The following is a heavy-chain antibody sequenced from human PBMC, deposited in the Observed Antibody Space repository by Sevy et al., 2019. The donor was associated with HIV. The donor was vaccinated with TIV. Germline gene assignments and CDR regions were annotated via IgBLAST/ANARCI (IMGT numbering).Heavy chain of an antibody. J-gene: IGHJ4*02. CDR1: GGSISSSTYY. Sequence: SETLSLTCSVSGGSISSSTYYWGWIRQPPGRGLEWIGSVYFTGSTYYNPSLKSRVTISVDTSKNEFSLKVNSVTAAATAVYYCARLGGLRFFDWSSLNYFDYWGQGTLVTVSS. CDR3: ARLGGLRFFDWSSLNYFDY. D-gene: IGHD3-9*01. V-gene: IGHV4-39*01. CDR2: VYFTGST.